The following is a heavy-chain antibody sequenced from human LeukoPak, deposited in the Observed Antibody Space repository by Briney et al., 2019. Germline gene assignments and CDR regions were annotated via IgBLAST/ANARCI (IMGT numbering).Heavy chain of an antibody. CDR2: IIPIFGTA. V-gene: IGHV1-69*06. CDR1: GGTFSIYA. J-gene: IGHJ4*02. Sequence: ASVKVSCTASGGTFSIYAISWVRQAPGQGLEWMGRIIPIFGTANYAQKFQGRVTITADKSASTAYMELSSLRSEDTAVYYCAGTPIVVVPAALPYWGQGTLVTVSS. D-gene: IGHD2-2*01. CDR3: AGTPIVVVPAALPY.